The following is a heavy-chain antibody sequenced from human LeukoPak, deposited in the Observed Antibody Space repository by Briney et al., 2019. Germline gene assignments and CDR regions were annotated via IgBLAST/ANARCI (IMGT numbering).Heavy chain of an antibody. CDR2: ISGSGGST. J-gene: IGHJ6*03. CDR3: TKIPREYYYYYMDV. Sequence: AGGSLRLSCAASGLTFSSYAMMWLRQAPGKGLEWVSAISGSGGSTYYADSVKGRFTISRDNSKNTLYLQMNSLRAEDTAVYYCTKIPREYYYYYMDVWGKGTTVTVSS. CDR1: GLTFSSYA. V-gene: IGHV3-23*01. D-gene: IGHD1-26*01.